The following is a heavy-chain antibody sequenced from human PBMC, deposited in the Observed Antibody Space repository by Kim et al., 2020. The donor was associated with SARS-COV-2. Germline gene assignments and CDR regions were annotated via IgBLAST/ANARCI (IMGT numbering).Heavy chain of an antibody. CDR3: ARNRYGDYGPGYYYYM. D-gene: IGHD4-17*01. V-gene: IGHV4-31*03. Sequence: SETLSLTCTVSDGSISSGGYHWSWIRQHPGKGLEWIGHIYYSGSTYYNPSLKSRVTISIDRSKNQFSLKVSSVTAADTAVYYCARNRYGDYGPGYYYYM. CDR2: IYYSGST. CDR1: DGSISSGGYH. J-gene: IGHJ6*03.